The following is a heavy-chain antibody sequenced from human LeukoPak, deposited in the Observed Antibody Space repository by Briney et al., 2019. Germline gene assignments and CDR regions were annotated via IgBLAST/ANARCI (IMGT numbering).Heavy chain of an antibody. D-gene: IGHD2-2*01. V-gene: IGHV1-46*03. CDR2: INPSCGST. Sequence: ASVKVSCKASGYTFTSYYMHWVRQAPGQGLEWMGIINPSCGSTSYAQKFQGRVTMTRDPSTSTVYIELSSLRSEDTAVYYCARKFIEYQPYLDYWGQGTLVTVSS. CDR1: GYTFTSYY. J-gene: IGHJ4*02. CDR3: ARKFIEYQPYLDY.